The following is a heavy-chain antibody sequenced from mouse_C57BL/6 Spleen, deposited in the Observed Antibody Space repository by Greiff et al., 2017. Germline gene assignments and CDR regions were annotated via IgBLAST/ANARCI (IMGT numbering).Heavy chain of an antibody. J-gene: IGHJ1*03. CDR1: GFTFSSYA. CDR3: ASLYYGNYWYFDV. V-gene: IGHV5-4*01. D-gene: IGHD2-1*01. Sequence: EVQLVESGGGLVKPGGSLKLSCAASGFTFSSYAMSWVRQTPEKRLEWVATISDGGSYTYYPDNVKGRFTISRDNAKNNLYLQMSHLKSEDTAMYYCASLYYGNYWYFDVWGTGTTVTVSS. CDR2: ISDGGSYT.